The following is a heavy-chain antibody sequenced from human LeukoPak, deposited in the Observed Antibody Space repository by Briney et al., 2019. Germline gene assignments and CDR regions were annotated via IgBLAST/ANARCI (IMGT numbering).Heavy chain of an antibody. CDR1: GFTFISYW. D-gene: IGHD6-13*01. Sequence: PGGSLRLSCAASGFTFISYWMHWVRQAPGKGLVWVSRINADGSNTTYADPVKGRFTISRDNAKNTLYLQMNSLRAEDTAVYYCAREIAAAGTDAFDIWGQGTMVTVSS. J-gene: IGHJ3*02. CDR2: INADGSNT. V-gene: IGHV3-74*01. CDR3: AREIAAAGTDAFDI.